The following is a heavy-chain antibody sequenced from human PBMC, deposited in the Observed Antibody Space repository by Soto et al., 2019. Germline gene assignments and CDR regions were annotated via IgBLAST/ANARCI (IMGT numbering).Heavy chain of an antibody. Sequence: PGGSLRLSCAASAFTFTRYSMNWVRKAPGKGLEWVSSISSTTNYIYYGDSMKGRFTISRDNAKNSLYLEMNSLRAEDTAVYYCARESEDLTSNFDYWGQGTLVTVSS. CDR1: AFTFTRYS. CDR3: ARESEDLTSNFDY. J-gene: IGHJ4*02. CDR2: ISSTTNYI. V-gene: IGHV3-21*06.